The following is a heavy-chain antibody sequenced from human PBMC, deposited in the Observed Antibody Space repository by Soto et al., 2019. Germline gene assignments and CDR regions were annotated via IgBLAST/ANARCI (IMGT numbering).Heavy chain of an antibody. Sequence: KPAETLSLTCNVSGGSISSSSYYWVWIRQPPGKGLEWIGSIYYSGSTYYNPSLKSRVTISVDTSKNQFSLKLSSVTTADTAVYYCAITGDYDSSGYRPLRMDVWGQGTTVTVSS. CDR3: AITGDYDSSGYRPLRMDV. D-gene: IGHD3-22*01. J-gene: IGHJ6*02. CDR2: IYYSGST. V-gene: IGHV4-39*01. CDR1: GGSISSSSYY.